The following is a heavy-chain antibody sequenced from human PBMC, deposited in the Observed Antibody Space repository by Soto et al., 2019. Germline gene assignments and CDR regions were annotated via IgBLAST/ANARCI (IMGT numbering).Heavy chain of an antibody. J-gene: IGHJ4*02. CDR2: INPRADST. V-gene: IGHV1-46*01. CDR1: GYTLSDAN. CDR3: ARDLRAGGDY. D-gene: IGHD1-26*01. Sequence: QVQLVQSGAEVKKPGASVKVSCKASGYTLSDANINWVRQAPGQGPEWMGIINPRADSTNYAQKFQGRVHLTRDTSTSTVYMELSSLRSEDTAVYYCARDLRAGGDYWGQGTLVTVSS.